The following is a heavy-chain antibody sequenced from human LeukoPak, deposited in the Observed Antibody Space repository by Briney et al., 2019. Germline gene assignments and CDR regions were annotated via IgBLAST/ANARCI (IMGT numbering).Heavy chain of an antibody. J-gene: IGHJ4*02. D-gene: IGHD3-22*01. CDR2: IYSGGST. CDR3: ARARYYYDSSGYYFRY. CDR1: GFTVSSSH. V-gene: IGHV3-53*01. Sequence: GGSLRLSCAASGFTVSSSHMSWVRQAPGKGLEWVSVIYSGGSTYYADSVKGRFTISRDNSKNTLYLQMNSLRAEDTVVYYCARARYYYDSSGYYFRYWGQGTLVTVSS.